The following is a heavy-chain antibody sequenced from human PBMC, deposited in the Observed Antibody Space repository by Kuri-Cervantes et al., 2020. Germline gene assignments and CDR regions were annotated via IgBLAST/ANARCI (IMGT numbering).Heavy chain of an antibody. Sequence: SLKISCAASGFTFDDYAMHWVRQAPGKGLEWVSGISWNGLSIDYADSVKGRFTISRDNARNSLYLQINSLRAEDTAVYYCARDYYGDYYFDYWGQGTLVTVSS. J-gene: IGHJ4*02. CDR2: ISWNGLSI. V-gene: IGHV3-9*01. CDR3: ARDYYGDYYFDY. D-gene: IGHD4-17*01. CDR1: GFTFDDYA.